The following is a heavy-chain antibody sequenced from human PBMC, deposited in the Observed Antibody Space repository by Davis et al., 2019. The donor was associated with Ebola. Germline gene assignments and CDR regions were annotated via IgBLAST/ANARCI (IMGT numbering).Heavy chain of an antibody. CDR3: AREDASSTSADY. V-gene: IGHV4-59*01. J-gene: IGHJ4*02. CDR2: IYYIGST. CDR1: GASTTGYY. D-gene: IGHD2-15*01. Sequence: MPSETLSLTCSVSGASTTGYYWSWIRQPPGKALEWIGYIYYIGSTNYNPSLKSRVTISIDTSKNQLSLKLSSVTAADTAVYYCAREDASSTSADYWGQGILVTVSS.